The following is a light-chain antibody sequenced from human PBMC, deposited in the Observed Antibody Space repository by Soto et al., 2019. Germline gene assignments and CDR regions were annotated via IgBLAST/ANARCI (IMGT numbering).Light chain of an antibody. J-gene: IGKJ1*01. Sequence: IQMTQTPSTLSASVGDRVSITCRASQSISSYLNWYQQKPGKAPKLLIYAASRLQSGVPSRFSGSGSGTDFTLTISILQHEDFATYYCQQSYSTPEFGQGTKVDIK. V-gene: IGKV1-39*01. CDR3: QQSYSTPE. CDR2: AAS. CDR1: QSISSY.